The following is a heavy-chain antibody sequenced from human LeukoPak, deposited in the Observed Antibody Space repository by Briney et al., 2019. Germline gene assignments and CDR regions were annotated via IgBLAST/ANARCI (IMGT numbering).Heavy chain of an antibody. J-gene: IGHJ3*02. D-gene: IGHD1-1*01. CDR1: GYTFTSYG. CDR2: ISAYNGNT. V-gene: IGHV1-18*01. Sequence: ASVKVSCKASGYTFTSYGISWVRQAPRQGLEWMGWISAYNGNTNYAQKLQGRVTMTTDTSTSTAYMELRSLRSDDTAVYYCARRETTDRSDAFDIWGQGTMVTVSS. CDR3: ARRETTDRSDAFDI.